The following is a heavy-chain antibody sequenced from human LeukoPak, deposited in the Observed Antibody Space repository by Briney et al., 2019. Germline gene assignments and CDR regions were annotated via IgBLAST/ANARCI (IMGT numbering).Heavy chain of an antibody. D-gene: IGHD6-13*01. Sequence: GGSLRLSCAASGFTFSSYAMSWVRQAPGKRPEWVSAISGSGGSTYYADSVKGRFTISRDNSKNTLYLQMNSLRAEDTAVYYCARAGGSSSWWGNIRVDYYYYMDVWGKGTTVTVSS. J-gene: IGHJ6*03. CDR3: ARAGGSSSWWGNIRVDYYYYMDV. CDR1: GFTFSSYA. V-gene: IGHV3-23*01. CDR2: ISGSGGST.